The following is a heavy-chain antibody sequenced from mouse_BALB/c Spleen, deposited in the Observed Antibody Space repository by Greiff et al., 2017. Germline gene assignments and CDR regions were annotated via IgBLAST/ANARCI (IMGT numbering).Heavy chain of an antibody. V-gene: IGHV5-9-1*01. CDR3: ARRSNWEGYYFDY. CDR1: GFTFSSYA. J-gene: IGHJ2*01. Sequence: DVMLVESGGGLVKPGGSLKLSCAASGFTFSSYAMSWVRQTPEKRLEWVATISSGGSYTYYPDSVKGRFTISRDNAKNTLYLQMSSLRSEDTAMYYCARRSNWEGYYFDYWGQGTTLTVSS. D-gene: IGHD4-1*01. CDR2: ISSGGSYT.